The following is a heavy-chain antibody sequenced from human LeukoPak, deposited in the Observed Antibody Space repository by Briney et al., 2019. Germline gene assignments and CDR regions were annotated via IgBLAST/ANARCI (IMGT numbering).Heavy chain of an antibody. V-gene: IGHV3-23*01. Sequence: QPGGSLRLSCAASGFTFSSYAMSWVRQAAGKGLEWVSGFSGSGGSTYYADSVRGRFTISRDNSKNTLYLQMNSLRAEDTAVYYCANSIAVAEVDNFDYWGQGTLVTVSS. D-gene: IGHD6-19*01. J-gene: IGHJ4*02. CDR3: ANSIAVAEVDNFDY. CDR2: FSGSGGST. CDR1: GFTFSSYA.